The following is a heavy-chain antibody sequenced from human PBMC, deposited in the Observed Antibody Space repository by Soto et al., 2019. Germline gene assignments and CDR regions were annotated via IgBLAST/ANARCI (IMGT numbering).Heavy chain of an antibody. CDR3: ARGRSGAREAFDS. D-gene: IGHD3-22*01. J-gene: IGHJ4*02. CDR1: GFTFSNYA. Sequence: QVQLVESGGGVVQPGRSLRLSCAASGFTFSNYAMHWVRQAPGKGLEWVTVISYDGSTKYYADSVKGRFTISRDNSKNTLFLQMNSLRADDTAVYYCARGRSGAREAFDSGGQGTLVTVSS. CDR2: ISYDGSTK. V-gene: IGHV3-30-3*01.